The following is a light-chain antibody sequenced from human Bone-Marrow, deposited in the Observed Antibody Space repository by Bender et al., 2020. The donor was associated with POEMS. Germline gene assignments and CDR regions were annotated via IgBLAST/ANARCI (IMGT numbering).Light chain of an antibody. J-gene: IGLJ3*02. CDR2: NNN. CDR3: AVWDDSLNGWV. V-gene: IGLV1-44*01. Sequence: QSVLTQPPSASGTPGQRVTISCSGGSSNIGAGYHVHWYQHLPGAVPKLLIYNNNNRPSGVPDRFSGSKSGTSASLAITGLQAEDEADYYCAVWDDSLNGWVFGGGTKLTVL. CDR1: SSNIGAGYH.